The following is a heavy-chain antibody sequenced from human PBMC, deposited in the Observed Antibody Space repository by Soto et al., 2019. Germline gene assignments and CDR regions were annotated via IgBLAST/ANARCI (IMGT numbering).Heavy chain of an antibody. V-gene: IGHV3-43*01. CDR2: ISWDGGST. J-gene: IGHJ6*02. D-gene: IGHD5-18*01. CDR3: AKEIAYSYGYYVHYYYGMDV. CDR1: GFTFADYT. Sequence: PGGSLRLYCAASGFTFADYTMHWVRQATGQGLEWVSIISWDGGSTYYADSVKGRFTISRDNSKNSLYLQMNSLRTEDTALYYCAKEIAYSYGYYVHYYYGMDVWGQGTTVTVSS.